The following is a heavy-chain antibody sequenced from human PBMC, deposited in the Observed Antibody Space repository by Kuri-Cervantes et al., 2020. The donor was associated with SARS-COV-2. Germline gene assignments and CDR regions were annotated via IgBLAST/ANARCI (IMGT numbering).Heavy chain of an antibody. CDR2: INHSGST. CDR3: ARGLGMFDY. V-gene: IGHV4-38-2*02. Sequence: SETLSLTCTVSGYSISSGYYWSWIRQPPGKGLEWIGEINHSGSTNYNPSLKSRVTISVDTSKNQFSLKLSSVTAADTAVYYCARGLGMFDYWGQGTLVTVSS. D-gene: IGHD7-27*01. J-gene: IGHJ4*02. CDR1: GYSISSGYY.